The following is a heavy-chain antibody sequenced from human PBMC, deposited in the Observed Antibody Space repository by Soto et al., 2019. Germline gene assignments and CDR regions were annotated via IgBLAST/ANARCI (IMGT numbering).Heavy chain of an antibody. CDR3: ARDPWAADY. D-gene: IGHD3-16*01. V-gene: IGHV3-66*01. J-gene: IGHJ4*02. Sequence: EVQLVESGGGLVQPGGSLRLSCAASGFTVSTKYMSWVRQAPGKGLEWVSVIYSGGSTFYADSVRSRFTISRDNSKNTVNLQMNSLRAEDTAVYYCARDPWAADYWGQGTLVTVSP. CDR1: GFTVSTKY. CDR2: IYSGGST.